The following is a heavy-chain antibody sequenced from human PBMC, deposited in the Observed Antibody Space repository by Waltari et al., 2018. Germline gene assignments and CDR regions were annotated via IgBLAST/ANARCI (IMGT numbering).Heavy chain of an antibody. CDR1: GFTFDDYT. CDR2: ISWDGGST. Sequence: EVQLVESGGVVVQPGGSLRLPCAASGFTFDDYTMHRVRQAPGKGLEWVSLISWDGGSTYYADSVKGRFTISRDNSKNSLYLQMNSLRTEDTALYYCARGEGYPDYWGQGTLVTVSS. CDR3: ARGEGYPDY. J-gene: IGHJ4*02. V-gene: IGHV3-43*01. D-gene: IGHD3-16*02.